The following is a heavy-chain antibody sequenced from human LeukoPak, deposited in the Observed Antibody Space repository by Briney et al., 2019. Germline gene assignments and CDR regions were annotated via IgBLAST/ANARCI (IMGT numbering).Heavy chain of an antibody. D-gene: IGHD1-7*01. CDR3: AKEKDDWNYVRLFAF. V-gene: IGHV3-23*01. CDR1: GFTFSSYA. J-gene: IGHJ4*02. Sequence: GGSLRLSCAASGFTFSSYAMSWVRQAPGKGLEWVSAISGVGDWTYFADSVKGRFTISRDNSKNTLDLQMSSLRAEDTALYYCAKEKDDWNYVRLFAFWGQGTLVTVSS. CDR2: ISGVGDWT.